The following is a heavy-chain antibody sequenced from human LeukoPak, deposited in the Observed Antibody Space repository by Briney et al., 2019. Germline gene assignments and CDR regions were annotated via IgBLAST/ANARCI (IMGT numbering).Heavy chain of an antibody. CDR1: GGSISSSSYY. Sequence: SETLSLTCTVSGGSISSSSYYWGWIRQPPGKGLEWIGSIYYSGSTYYNPSLKSRVTISVDTSKNQFSLKLSSVTAADTAVYYCASSYYYGSGTFLDVWGKGTTVTISS. J-gene: IGHJ6*04. V-gene: IGHV4-39*07. D-gene: IGHD3-10*01. CDR2: IYYSGST. CDR3: ASSYYYGSGTFLDV.